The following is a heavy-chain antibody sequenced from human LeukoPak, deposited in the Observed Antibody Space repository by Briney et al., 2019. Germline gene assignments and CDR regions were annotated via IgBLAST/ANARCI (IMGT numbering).Heavy chain of an antibody. CDR1: GFTFSSYS. D-gene: IGHD6-19*01. J-gene: IGHJ4*02. Sequence: GGSLRLSCAASGFTFSSYSMNWVRQAPGKGLEWVSFISSSSSYIYYADSVKGRFTISRDNAKNSLYLQMNSLRAEDTAVYYCASALAVAGTSPKTVSDYWGQGTLVTVSS. CDR2: ISSSSSYI. V-gene: IGHV3-21*01. CDR3: ASALAVAGTSPKTVSDY.